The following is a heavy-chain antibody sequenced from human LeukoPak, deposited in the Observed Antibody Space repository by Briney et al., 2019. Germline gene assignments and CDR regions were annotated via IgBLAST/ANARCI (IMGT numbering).Heavy chain of an antibody. CDR3: ARARRDGYNLDAFDI. Sequence: GESLKISCKGSGYSFTSYWIGWVRQMPGKGLEWMGIINPGDSDTRYSPSFQGQVTISADKSINTAYLQWSSLKASDTAMYYCARARRDGYNLDAFDIWGQGTMVTVSS. CDR2: INPGDSDT. J-gene: IGHJ3*02. D-gene: IGHD5-24*01. V-gene: IGHV5-51*01. CDR1: GYSFTSYW.